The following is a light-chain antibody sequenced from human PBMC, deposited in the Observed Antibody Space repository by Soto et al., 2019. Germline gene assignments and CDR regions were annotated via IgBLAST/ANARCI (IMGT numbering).Light chain of an antibody. CDR1: QGISNY. J-gene: IGKJ4*01. CDR2: AAS. Sequence: DIRMSQSPSSVSASXGDRVTITCQASQGISNYLAWYQQKPGKVPNVXXYAASTLQKGVPSRFSGSGSGTDFSLTTSSRQPEDVATYYCQKYNSAPLTFGGGTKVDIK. CDR3: QKYNSAPLT. V-gene: IGKV1-27*01.